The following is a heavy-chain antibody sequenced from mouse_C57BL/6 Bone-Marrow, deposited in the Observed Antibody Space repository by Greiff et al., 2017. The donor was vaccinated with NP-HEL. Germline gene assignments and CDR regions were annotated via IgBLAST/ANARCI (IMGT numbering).Heavy chain of an antibody. Sequence: EVKLVESGGGLVKPGGSLKLSCAASGFTFSDYGMHWVRQAPEKGLEWVAYISSGSSTIYYADTVKGRFTISRDNAKNTLFLQMTRFRSEDTAMYYCARGIYYYGRSFAYWGQGTLVTVSA. CDR3: ARGIYYYGRSFAY. J-gene: IGHJ3*01. V-gene: IGHV5-17*01. CDR1: GFTFSDYG. CDR2: ISSGSSTI. D-gene: IGHD1-1*01.